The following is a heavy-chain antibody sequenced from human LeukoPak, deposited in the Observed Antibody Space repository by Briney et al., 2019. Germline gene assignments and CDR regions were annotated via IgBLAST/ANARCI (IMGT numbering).Heavy chain of an antibody. Sequence: GGSLRLSCVASGFTFNSYGMSWVRQAPGKGLEWVANIKPDGSEKYYVDSVKGRFTISRDNAKNSLYLQMNSLRAEDTGVYYCARAGHYCFDSWGQGTLVTVSS. J-gene: IGHJ4*02. CDR3: ARAGHYCFDS. CDR2: IKPDGSEK. V-gene: IGHV3-7*01. CDR1: GFTFNSYG.